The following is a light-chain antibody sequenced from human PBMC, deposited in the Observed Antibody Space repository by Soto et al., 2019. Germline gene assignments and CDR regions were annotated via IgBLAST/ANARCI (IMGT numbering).Light chain of an antibody. J-gene: IGKJ1*01. V-gene: IGKV3-15*01. CDR2: DAS. Sequence: EVVLTQSPGTLSVSPGERATFSCRASQSISSGLAWYQQKPGQAPRLLIYDASTRATGIPARFSGSGSGTELTLTISSLQSEDVAVYYCHQYKNWPPWTFGQGTKVELK. CDR1: QSISSG. CDR3: HQYKNWPPWT.